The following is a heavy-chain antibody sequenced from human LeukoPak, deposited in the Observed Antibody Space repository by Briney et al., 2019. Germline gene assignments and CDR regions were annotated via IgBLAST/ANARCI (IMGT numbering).Heavy chain of an antibody. CDR2: ISWNSGSI. CDR3: AKDNYYYESSGLGY. J-gene: IGHJ4*02. CDR1: GFTFDDYA. D-gene: IGHD3-22*01. V-gene: IGHV3-9*01. Sequence: GRSLRLSCAASGFTFDDYAMHWVRQAPGKGLEWVSGISWNSGSIGYADSVKGRFTIPRDNAKNSLYLQMNSLRAEDTALYYCAKDNYYYESSGLGYWGQGTLVTVSS.